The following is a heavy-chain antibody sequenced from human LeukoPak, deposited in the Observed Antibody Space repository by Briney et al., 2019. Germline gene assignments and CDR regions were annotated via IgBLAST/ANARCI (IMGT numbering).Heavy chain of an antibody. J-gene: IGHJ3*02. CDR3: ARDLLGGSHWYAFDI. Sequence: GGSLRLSCAASGFTFSSYSMNWVRQAPGKGLEWVSSISSSSSYIYYAGSVKGRFTISRDNAKNSLYLQMNSLRAEDTAVYYCARDLLGGSHWYAFDIWGQGTMVTVSS. CDR2: ISSSSSYI. CDR1: GFTFSSYS. V-gene: IGHV3-21*01. D-gene: IGHD1-26*01.